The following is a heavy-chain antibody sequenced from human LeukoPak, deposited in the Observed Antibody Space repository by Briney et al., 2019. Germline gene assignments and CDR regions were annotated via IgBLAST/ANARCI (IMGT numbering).Heavy chain of an antibody. V-gene: IGHV3-9*01. CDR3: SKDISAGLLGVFDI. Sequence: GGSLRLSCAVSGFTFDDSAMHWVWHGRGNGLEWVARISWNSGRRGYADAVQGRFTISRDNAKNSLYLQMNSLRAEDTALYYCSKDISAGLLGVFDIWGQGTMVTVSS. CDR1: GFTFDDSA. J-gene: IGHJ3*02. CDR2: ISWNSGRR. D-gene: IGHD6-13*01.